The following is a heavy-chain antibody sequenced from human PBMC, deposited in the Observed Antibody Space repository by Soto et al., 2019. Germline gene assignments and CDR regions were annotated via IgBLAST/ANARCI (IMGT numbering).Heavy chain of an antibody. CDR3: DRGGFRADAFDI. Sequence: TLSLTCGLSGGSISSGGYSWSWIRQPRGNGLEWIVLTYHSGITLYSPSLKSRVTISLDRSKNQFSLNLSSVTAADTAVYYCDRGGFRADAFDIWGQGTMVTVSS. V-gene: IGHV4-30-2*01. CDR1: GGSISSGGYS. J-gene: IGHJ3*02. CDR2: TYHSGIT.